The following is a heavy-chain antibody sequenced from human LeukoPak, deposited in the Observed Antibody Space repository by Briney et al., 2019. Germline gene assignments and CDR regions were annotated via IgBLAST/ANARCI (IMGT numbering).Heavy chain of an antibody. CDR2: IYYSGST. Sequence: SETLSLTCTVSGGSISSSSYYWGWIRQPPGTGLEWIGSIYYSGSTYYNPSLKSRVTISVDTSKNQFSLKLSSVTAADTAVYYCARLGLYGMDVWGQGTTVTVSS. CDR3: ARLGLYGMDV. J-gene: IGHJ6*02. V-gene: IGHV4-39*01. CDR1: GGSISSSSYY. D-gene: IGHD3-16*01.